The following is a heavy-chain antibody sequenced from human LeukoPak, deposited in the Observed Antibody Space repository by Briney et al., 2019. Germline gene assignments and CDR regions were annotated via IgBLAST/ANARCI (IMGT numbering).Heavy chain of an antibody. V-gene: IGHV3-23*03. Sequence: GGSLRLSCAASGFSFSDYAMSWVRQAPGKGLEWVSSIEKDASRAYYAESARGRFTVSRNNAKNSLYLQMNSLRAEDTAFYYCARDPYGDYYYFDYWGQGTLVTVSS. D-gene: IGHD4-17*01. CDR1: GFSFSDYA. J-gene: IGHJ4*02. CDR3: ARDPYGDYYYFDY. CDR2: IEKDASRA.